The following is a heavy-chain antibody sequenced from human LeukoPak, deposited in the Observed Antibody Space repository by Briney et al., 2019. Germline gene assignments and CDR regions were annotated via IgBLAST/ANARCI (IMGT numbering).Heavy chain of an antibody. D-gene: IGHD3-3*01. J-gene: IGHJ4*02. CDR1: GASISGSGYY. CDR2: IYSSGST. Sequence: SETLSLTCAVSGASISGSGYYWGWIRQPPGKGLEWIGNIYSSGSTYYNASLQSRVTISIDTSKNQFSLKLSSVTAADTAVYYCARDLDFRYYFDYWGQGTLVTVSS. V-gene: IGHV4-39*07. CDR3: ARDLDFRYYFDY.